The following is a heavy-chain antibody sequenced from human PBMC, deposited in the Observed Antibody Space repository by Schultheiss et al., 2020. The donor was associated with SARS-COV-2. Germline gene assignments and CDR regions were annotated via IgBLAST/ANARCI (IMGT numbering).Heavy chain of an antibody. J-gene: IGHJ4*02. CDR3: ARGKSSEIQLWEDFDY. D-gene: IGHD5-18*01. CDR2: INSDGSST. Sequence: GESLKISCAASGFTFSSYWMHWVRQAPGKGLVWVSRINSDGSSTSYADSVKGRFTISRDNAKNTLYLQMNSLRAEDTAVYYCARGKSSEIQLWEDFDYWGQGTLVTVSS. CDR1: GFTFSSYW. V-gene: IGHV3-74*01.